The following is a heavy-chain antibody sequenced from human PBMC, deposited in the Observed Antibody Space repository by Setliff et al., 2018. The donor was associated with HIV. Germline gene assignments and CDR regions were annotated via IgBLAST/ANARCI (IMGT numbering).Heavy chain of an antibody. Sequence: SETLSLTCTVSGGSIDSGNYDWNWVRQPVGKGLEWIGRIYTRGSTKYSPTFESRVTMSLDTPKNQFSLNLRSVTAADTALYYCVRSGCNGNICYDSRGWLDSWGQGTQVTVSS. D-gene: IGHD5-12*01. J-gene: IGHJ5*01. V-gene: IGHV4-61*02. CDR1: GGSIDSGNYD. CDR3: VRSGCNGNICYDSRGWLDS. CDR2: IYTRGST.